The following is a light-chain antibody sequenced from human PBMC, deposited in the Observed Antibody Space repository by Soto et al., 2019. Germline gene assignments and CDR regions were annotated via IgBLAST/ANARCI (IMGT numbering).Light chain of an antibody. CDR1: QSVLYSSNNKNY. CDR3: QQYYSTPYT. CDR2: WAS. V-gene: IGKV4-1*01. Sequence: DIVLTQSPDSLAVSLGERATINCKSSQSVLYSSNNKNYLAWYQQKPGQPPKLLIYWASTRESGVPDRFSGSGSETDFTLTISSLQAEDVAVYYCQQYYSTPYTVGQGTKLEIK. J-gene: IGKJ2*01.